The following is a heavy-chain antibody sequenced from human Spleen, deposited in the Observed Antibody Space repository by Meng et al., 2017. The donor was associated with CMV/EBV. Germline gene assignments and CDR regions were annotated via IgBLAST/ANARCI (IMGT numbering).Heavy chain of an antibody. CDR1: GYRFADYW. V-gene: IGHV5-51*01. J-gene: IGHJ4*02. Sequence: SGYRFADYWIGWVRQTPEKGLEWMGIIYAGDSDTRYSPSFKGPVTISVDTSIKTAFLHWSSLKASDTAMYYCVRCPSGFNDAYYSDSWGPGTLVTVSS. CDR3: VRCPSGFNDAYYSDS. D-gene: IGHD1-1*01. CDR2: IYAGDSDT.